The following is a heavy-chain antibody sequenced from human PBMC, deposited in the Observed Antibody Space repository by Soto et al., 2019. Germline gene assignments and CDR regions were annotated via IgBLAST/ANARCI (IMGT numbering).Heavy chain of an antibody. Sequence: VQLVESGGGVVQPGRSLRLSCAASGFTFSDYAMHWVRQAPGKGLEWVAVVSHDGRNTHYADSVKGRFTISRDSSKNTVSLETTSLRAEHTAVYYCAKGGRKWLVTSDFNYWGQGALVTVSS. D-gene: IGHD6-19*01. CDR2: VSHDGRNT. CDR3: AKGGRKWLVTSDFNY. J-gene: IGHJ4*02. CDR1: GFTFSDYA. V-gene: IGHV3-30*18.